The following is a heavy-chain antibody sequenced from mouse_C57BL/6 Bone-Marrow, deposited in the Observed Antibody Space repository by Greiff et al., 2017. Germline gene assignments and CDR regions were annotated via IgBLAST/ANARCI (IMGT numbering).Heavy chain of an antibody. Sequence: EVMLVESGGGLVQPGGSLKLSCAASGFTFSDYGMAWVRQAPRKGPGWVAFISNLSYSISYADTVTGRFTISRENAKNTLYLEMSSLRSEDTAMYYCARPMDYWGQGTSVTVSS. J-gene: IGHJ4*01. V-gene: IGHV5-15*01. CDR2: ISNLSYSI. CDR1: GFTFSDYG. CDR3: ARPMDY.